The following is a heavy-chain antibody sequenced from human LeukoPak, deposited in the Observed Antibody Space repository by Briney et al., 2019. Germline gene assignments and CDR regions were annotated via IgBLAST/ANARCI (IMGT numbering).Heavy chain of an antibody. CDR1: GYTFTSYG. Sequence: GASVKVSCKASGYTFTSYGISWVRQAPGQGLEWMGWISAYNGNTNYAQKLQGRVTMTTDTSTSTAYMELRSLRSDDTAVYYCARDSGHELRRDAPGDFDYWGQGTLVTVSS. CDR2: ISAYNGNT. J-gene: IGHJ4*02. D-gene: IGHD1-7*01. CDR3: ARDSGHELRRDAPGDFDY. V-gene: IGHV1-18*01.